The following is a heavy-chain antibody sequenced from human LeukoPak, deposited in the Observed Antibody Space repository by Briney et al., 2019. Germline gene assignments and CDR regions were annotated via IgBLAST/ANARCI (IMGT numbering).Heavy chain of an antibody. CDR2: IYPGDSDT. CDR1: GFSFTNYW. Sequence: GESLKISCKGSGFSFTNYWIGWVRQMPGKGLEWMGVIYPGDSDTRYSPPFQGEVTFSVDKSISTAYLQWNSLKASDTAMYHCAREENNGVPYFSYWGQGTLVTVSS. V-gene: IGHV5-51*01. J-gene: IGHJ4*02. CDR3: AREENNGVPYFSY. D-gene: IGHD2-8*01.